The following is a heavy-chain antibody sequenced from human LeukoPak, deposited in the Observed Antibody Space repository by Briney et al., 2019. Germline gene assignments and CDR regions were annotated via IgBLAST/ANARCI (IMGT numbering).Heavy chain of an antibody. CDR3: AREVDTAMVTFDY. D-gene: IGHD5-18*01. CDR2: INAGNGNT. J-gene: IGHJ4*02. CDR1: GYTFTSYA. Sequence: ASVKVSCKASGYTFTSYAMHWVRQAPGQRLEGMGWINAGNGNTKYSQKFQGRVTITRDTSASTAYMELSSLRSEDTAVYYCAREVDTAMVTFDYWGQGTLVTVSS. V-gene: IGHV1-3*01.